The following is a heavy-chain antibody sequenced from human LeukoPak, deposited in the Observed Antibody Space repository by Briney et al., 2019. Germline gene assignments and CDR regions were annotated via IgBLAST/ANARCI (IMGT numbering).Heavy chain of an antibody. V-gene: IGHV3-74*01. Sequence: GGSLRLSCAASGFTFSSYWMHWVRQAPGKGLVWVSRIKPDGSSTNYADSVKGRFTISRDNAKNTVYLQMNSLGAEDTAVYYCARGVGNRYGFDFGGQGTLVTVSS. CDR1: GFTFSSYW. CDR2: IKPDGSST. D-gene: IGHD4-17*01. J-gene: IGHJ5*01. CDR3: ARGVGNRYGFDF.